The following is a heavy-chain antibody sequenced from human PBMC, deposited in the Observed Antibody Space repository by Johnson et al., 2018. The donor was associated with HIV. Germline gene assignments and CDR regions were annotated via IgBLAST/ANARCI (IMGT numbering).Heavy chain of an antibody. V-gene: IGHV3-23*04. CDR3: ARVQRSGWFHTDAFDL. D-gene: IGHD6-19*01. CDR2: ISGTGGTT. CDR1: GFTFSTYG. Sequence: VQLVESGGGLVQPGGSLRMSCVASGFTFSTYGMTWVRQAPGKGLEWVSAISGTGGTTYYADSVRGRFSISRDKSKDTLYLQMSSLRAEDTAVYFCARVQRSGWFHTDAFDLWGQGTMVTVSS. J-gene: IGHJ3*01.